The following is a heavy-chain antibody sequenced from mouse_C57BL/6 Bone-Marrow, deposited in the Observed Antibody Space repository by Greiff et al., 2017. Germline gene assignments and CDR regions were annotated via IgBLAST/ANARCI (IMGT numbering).Heavy chain of an antibody. Sequence: EVKLVESGGDLVKPGGSLKLSCAASGFTFSSYGMSWVRQTPDKRLEWVATISSGGSYTYYPDSVKGRFTISRDNAKNTLYLQMSSLKSEDTAMYYCATPMITPFAYWGQGTLVTVSA. J-gene: IGHJ3*01. CDR1: GFTFSSYG. CDR2: ISSGGSYT. D-gene: IGHD2-4*01. CDR3: ATPMITPFAY. V-gene: IGHV5-6*01.